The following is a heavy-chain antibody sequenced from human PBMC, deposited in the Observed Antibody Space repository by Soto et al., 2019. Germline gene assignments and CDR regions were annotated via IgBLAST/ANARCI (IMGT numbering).Heavy chain of an antibody. J-gene: IGHJ4*02. V-gene: IGHV1-18*01. CDR1: GYTFINYG. CDR3: ARDGYGSSFDY. CDR2: ISVYNGHT. Sequence: QIQLVQSGDEVKKPGASVKVSCKASGYTFINYGISWGRQAPGQGLEWMGWISVYNGHTKDAQNFQDRVTMTTDTSTTTAYMELRSLRSDDTAVYYCARDGYGSSFDYWGQGSLVTVSS. D-gene: IGHD6-13*01.